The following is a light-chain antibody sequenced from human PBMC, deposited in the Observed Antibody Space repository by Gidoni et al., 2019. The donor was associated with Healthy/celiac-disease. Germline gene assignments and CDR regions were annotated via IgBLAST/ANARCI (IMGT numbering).Light chain of an antibody. Sequence: IQIPHSPSSLSASVGDRVTITCRASQGISNYLAWYQQKPGKVPKLLIYAASTLQSGVPSRFSGSGSGTDFTLTISSLEPEDVATYYCQKYNSAAFTFGPGTKVDIK. CDR1: QGISNY. CDR3: QKYNSAAFT. V-gene: IGKV1-27*01. J-gene: IGKJ3*01. CDR2: AAS.